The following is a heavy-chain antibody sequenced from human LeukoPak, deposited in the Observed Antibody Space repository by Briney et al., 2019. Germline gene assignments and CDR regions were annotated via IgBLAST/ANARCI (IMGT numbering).Heavy chain of an antibody. Sequence: SETLSLTCTVSGGSISSYYWSWIRQPAGKGLEWIGRIYTSGSTNYNPSLKSRVPMSVDTSKNQFSLKLSSVTAADTAVYYCARDHALYYYGSGTHHWFDPWGQGTLVTVSS. J-gene: IGHJ5*02. D-gene: IGHD3-10*01. CDR2: IYTSGST. CDR1: GGSISSYY. V-gene: IGHV4-4*07. CDR3: ARDHALYYYGSGTHHWFDP.